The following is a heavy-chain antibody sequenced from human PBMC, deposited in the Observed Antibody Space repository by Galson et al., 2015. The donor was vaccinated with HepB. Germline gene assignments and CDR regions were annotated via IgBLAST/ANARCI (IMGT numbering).Heavy chain of an antibody. CDR3: ARLPMVRGANWFDP. D-gene: IGHD3-10*01. J-gene: IGHJ5*02. V-gene: IGHV1-3*01. CDR1: GYTFTSYA. CDR2: INAGNGNT. Sequence: SVKVSCKASGYTFTSYAMHWVRQAPGQRLEWMGWINAGNGNTKYSQKLQGRVTMTTDTSTSTAYMELRSLRSDDTAVYYCARLPMVRGANWFDPWGQGTLVTVSS.